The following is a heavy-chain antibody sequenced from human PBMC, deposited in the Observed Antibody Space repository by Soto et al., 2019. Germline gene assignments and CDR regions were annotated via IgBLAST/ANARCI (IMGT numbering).Heavy chain of an antibody. CDR3: ARGSIAAAGDFDY. D-gene: IGHD6-13*01. CDR2: IYYSGST. V-gene: IGHV4-30-4*01. Sequence: KTSETLSLTCTVSGGSISSGDYYWSWIRQPPGKGLEWIGYIYYSGSTYYNPSLKSRVTISVDTSKNQFSLKLSSVTAADTAVYYCARGSIAAAGDFDYWGQGTLVTVSS. CDR1: GGSISSGDYY. J-gene: IGHJ4*02.